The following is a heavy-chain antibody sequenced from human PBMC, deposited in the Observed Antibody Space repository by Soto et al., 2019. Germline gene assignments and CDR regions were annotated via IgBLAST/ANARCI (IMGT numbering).Heavy chain of an antibody. CDR2: INPNSGGT. CDR1: GYTFTGYY. CDR3: ARGRVFGVVITHDY. D-gene: IGHD3-3*01. Sequence: ASVKVSCKASGYTFTGYYMHWVRQAPGQGLEWMGWINPNSGGTNYAQKFQGWVTMTRDTSISTAYMELSRLRSDDTAVYYCARGRVFGVVITHDYWGQGTLVTVSS. J-gene: IGHJ4*02. V-gene: IGHV1-2*04.